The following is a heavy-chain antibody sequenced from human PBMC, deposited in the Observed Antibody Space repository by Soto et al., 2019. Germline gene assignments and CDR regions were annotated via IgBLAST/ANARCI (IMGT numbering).Heavy chain of an antibody. CDR3: ARASGSSYWFDP. J-gene: IGHJ5*02. CDR2: ISASGGST. D-gene: IGHD1-26*01. Sequence: ASVKLSCTASGDTFTSYYIHWVRQAPGQGLEWMGIISASGGSTSYAQKFQGRVTMTTDTSTSTAYMELRSLRSDDTAVYYCARASGSSYWFDPWGQGTLVTVSS. V-gene: IGHV1-46*01. CDR1: GDTFTSYY.